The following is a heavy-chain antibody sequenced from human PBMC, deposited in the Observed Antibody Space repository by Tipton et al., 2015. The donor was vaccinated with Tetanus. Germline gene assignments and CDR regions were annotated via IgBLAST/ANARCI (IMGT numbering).Heavy chain of an antibody. CDR3: ARRRYTWNRGGFDM. CDR2: INHSGSI. J-gene: IGHJ3*02. D-gene: IGHD1-20*01. CDR1: GGSFSGYY. V-gene: IGHV4-34*01. Sequence: TLSLTCAVYGGSFSGYYWTWIRQPPVKGLEWIGEINHSGSINYNPSLKSRVTIFVDPSKNQFSLRVNSVTAADTAVFYCARRRYTWNRGGFDMWGQGTMVTVSS.